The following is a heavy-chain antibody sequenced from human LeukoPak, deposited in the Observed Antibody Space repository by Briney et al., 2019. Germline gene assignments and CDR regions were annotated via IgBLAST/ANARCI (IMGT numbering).Heavy chain of an antibody. D-gene: IGHD3-3*01. CDR1: GFTFSSYW. Sequence: PGRSLTLSCAASGFTFSSYWMHWVRQAPGKGLVWVSRINSDGSSTSYADSVKGRFTISRDNAKNTLYLQMNSLKTEDTAVYYCALYDFWSGYYQIYGMDVWGQGTTVTVSS. J-gene: IGHJ6*02. CDR2: INSDGSST. V-gene: IGHV3-74*01. CDR3: ALYDFWSGYYQIYGMDV.